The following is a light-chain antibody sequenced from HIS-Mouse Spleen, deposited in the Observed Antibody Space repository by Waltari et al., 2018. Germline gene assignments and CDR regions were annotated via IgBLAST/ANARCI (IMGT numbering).Light chain of an antibody. CDR1: QSISSW. CDR3: QQYNSYWT. J-gene: IGKJ1*01. CDR2: KAS. V-gene: IGKV1-5*03. Sequence: DIQMTQSTSTLSASVGDRVTITCRASQSISSWLSWYQQKPGKAPKLLIYKASSLESGVPSRFSGSGSGTEFTLTISSLQPDDFATYCYQQYNSYWTFGQGTKVEIK.